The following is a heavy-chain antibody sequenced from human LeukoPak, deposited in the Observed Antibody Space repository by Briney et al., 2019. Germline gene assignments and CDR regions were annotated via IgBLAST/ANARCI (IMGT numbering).Heavy chain of an antibody. CDR1: GFTFNNYW. D-gene: IGHD3-16*02. CDR2: TSTDGSTT. V-gene: IGHV3-74*01. Sequence: GGSLRLSCAASGFTFNNYWIHWVRQAPGKGLVWVSSTSTDGSTTVYGDSVKGRFTISRDNGKNTLDLQLNSLRVEDTAVYFCTRTGYRHGMDVWGQGTTVTVSS. CDR3: TRTGYRHGMDV. J-gene: IGHJ6*02.